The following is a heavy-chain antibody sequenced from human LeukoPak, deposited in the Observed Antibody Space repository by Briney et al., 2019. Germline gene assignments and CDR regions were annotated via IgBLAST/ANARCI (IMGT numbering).Heavy chain of an antibody. V-gene: IGHV4-34*01. CDR3: ARAPGYYYDSSGYCLDY. Sequence: PWETLSLNCSVYGGSFRGFYWSWIRQAPGKGLDGIGEFHHSGRTSHNPCLKSGVPMSVDTSPYQLPLKMSGVTAAETAVYYCARAPGYYYDSSGYCLDYWGQGSMVTVSS. CDR1: GGSFRGFY. J-gene: IGHJ4*02. CDR2: FHHSGRT. D-gene: IGHD3-22*01.